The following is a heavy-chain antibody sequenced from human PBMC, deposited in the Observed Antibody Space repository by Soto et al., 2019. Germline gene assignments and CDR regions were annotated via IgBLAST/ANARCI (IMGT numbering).Heavy chain of an antibody. D-gene: IGHD6-13*01. CDR2: ISGTGSVK. J-gene: IGHJ4*02. V-gene: IGHV3-11*01. CDR1: GFTFGDYY. CDR3: ARVGETVAAGILDY. Sequence: QVPLVESGGGLVKPGESLRLSCAASGFTFGDYYMSWIRQAPGKGLEWVTYISGTGSVKHYSDSVRGRFTISRDNAENSMYLQMNSLRAEDTAVYYCARVGETVAAGILDYWGQGALVTVSS.